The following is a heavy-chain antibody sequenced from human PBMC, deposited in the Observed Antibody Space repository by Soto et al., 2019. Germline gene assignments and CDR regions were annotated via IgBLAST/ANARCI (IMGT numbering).Heavy chain of an antibody. D-gene: IGHD3-22*01. V-gene: IGHV1-18*04. CDR3: ARDYDSSGYYPHDY. CDR1: GYTFTSYG. CDR2: ISAYNGNT. Sequence: ASVKVSCKASGYTFTSYGISWVRQAPGQGLEWMGWISAYNGNTNYAQKLQGRVTMTTDTPTSTAYMELRSLRSDDTAVYYCARDYDSSGYYPHDYWGKGTLVTLSS. J-gene: IGHJ4*02.